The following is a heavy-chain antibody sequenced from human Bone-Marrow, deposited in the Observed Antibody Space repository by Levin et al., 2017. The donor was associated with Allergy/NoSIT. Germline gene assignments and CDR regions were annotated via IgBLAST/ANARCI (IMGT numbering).Heavy chain of an antibody. D-gene: IGHD1-1*01. V-gene: IGHV3-48*01. J-gene: IGHJ6*02. Sequence: GESLKISCAASGFTFSSFSMNWVRQAPGKGLEWVSYISSTSNTIYYADSVKGRFTISRDDAKKSLYLQMNSLRADDTAVYYCARYNPNYYGMDVWGQGTTVTVSS. CDR3: ARYNPNYYGMDV. CDR2: ISSTSNTI. CDR1: GFTFSSFS.